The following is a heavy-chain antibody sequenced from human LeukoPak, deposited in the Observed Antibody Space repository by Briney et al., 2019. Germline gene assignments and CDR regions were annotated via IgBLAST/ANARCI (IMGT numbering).Heavy chain of an antibody. Sequence: HWASVKVSCKASGYTFTSYDINWVRQATGQGLEWMGWMNPNSGNTGYAQKFQGRVTMTRNTSISTAYMELSSLRSEDTAVYYCARGEGAAGTPAHFNYGMDVWGQGTTVTVSS. D-gene: IGHD6-13*01. CDR3: ARGEGAAGTPAHFNYGMDV. V-gene: IGHV1-8*01. J-gene: IGHJ6*02. CDR2: MNPNSGNT. CDR1: GYTFTSYD.